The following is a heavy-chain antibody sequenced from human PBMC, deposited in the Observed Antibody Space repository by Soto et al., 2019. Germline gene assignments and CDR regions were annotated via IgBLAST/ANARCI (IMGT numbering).Heavy chain of an antibody. CDR3: ARDCSVGSCYPVLGA. V-gene: IGHV3-53*01. J-gene: IGHJ5*02. D-gene: IGHD2-15*01. CDR1: GFTVSSSY. CDR2: IYSGGST. Sequence: EVQVVESGGGLIQPGGSLRLSCAASGFTVSSSYMSWVRQAPGKGLEWVSFIYSGGSTYYADSVKGRFTISRENSKNTMYLQMNSVRAEDTAVYYCARDCSVGSCYPVLGAWGQGTLVTVSS.